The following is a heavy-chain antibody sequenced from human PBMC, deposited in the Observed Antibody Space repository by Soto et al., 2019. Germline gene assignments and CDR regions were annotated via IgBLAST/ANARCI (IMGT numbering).Heavy chain of an antibody. CDR2: IYYSGST. D-gene: IGHD3-22*01. CDR1: GGSISSSSYY. V-gene: IGHV4-39*01. J-gene: IGHJ5*02. Sequence: SVTLSLTCTVLGGSISSSSYYWGWIRQPPGKGLEWIGSIYYSGSTYYNPSLKSRVTISVDTSKNQFSLKLSSVTAAHTAVYYCAKGATMIVVVITPYAWFDPWGQGTLVTVSS. CDR3: AKGATMIVVVITPYAWFDP.